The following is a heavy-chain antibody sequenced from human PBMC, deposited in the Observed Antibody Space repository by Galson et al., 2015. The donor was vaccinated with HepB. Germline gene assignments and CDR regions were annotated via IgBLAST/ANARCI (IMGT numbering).Heavy chain of an antibody. CDR3: ASTPGYSSGWYDPYYYCYGMDD. V-gene: IGHV5-10-1*01. J-gene: IGHJ6*02. CDR1: GYSFTSYW. Sequence: QSGAEVKKPGESLRISCEGSGYSFTSYWISWVRQIPGKGLEWMGRIDPSDSYTNYSPSFQGHVTISADKSISTAYLQWSSLKASDTAMYYCASTPGYSSGWYDPYYYCYGMDDWGQGTTVTVSS. D-gene: IGHD6-19*01. CDR2: IDPSDSYT.